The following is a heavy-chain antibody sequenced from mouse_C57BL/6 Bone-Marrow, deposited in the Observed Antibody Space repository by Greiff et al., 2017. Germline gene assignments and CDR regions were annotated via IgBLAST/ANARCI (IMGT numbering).Heavy chain of an antibody. CDR2: IDPENGDT. CDR1: GFNIKDDY. J-gene: IGHJ2*01. D-gene: IGHD1-1*01. CDR3: TTFITTVGDY. V-gene: IGHV14-4*01. Sequence: SGAELVRPGASVKLSCTASGFNIKDDYMHWVKQRPEQGLEWIGWIDPENGDTEYASKFQGKATITADTSSNTAYLQLSSLTSEDTAVYYCTTFITTVGDYWGQGTTLTVSS.